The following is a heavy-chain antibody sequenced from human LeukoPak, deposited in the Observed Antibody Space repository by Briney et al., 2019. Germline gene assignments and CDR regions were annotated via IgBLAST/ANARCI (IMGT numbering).Heavy chain of an antibody. J-gene: IGHJ4*02. V-gene: IGHV3-48*04. CDR2: ISSSSSTI. CDR3: ARDRGDYVWGSYRYAALVGSF. CDR1: GFTFSSYS. Sequence: GGSLRLSCAASGFTFSSYSMNWVRQAPGKGLEWVSYISSSSSTIYYADSVKGRFTISRDNAKNSLYLQMNSLRAEDTAVYYCARDRGDYVWGSYRYAALVGSFWGQGTLVTVSS. D-gene: IGHD3-16*02.